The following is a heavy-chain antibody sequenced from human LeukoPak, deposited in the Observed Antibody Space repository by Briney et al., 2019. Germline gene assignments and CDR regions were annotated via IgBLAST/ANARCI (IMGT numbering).Heavy chain of an antibody. J-gene: IGHJ4*02. V-gene: IGHV4-30-2*01. CDR2: IYHSGST. CDR3: ARSMGSYYDY. D-gene: IGHD3-10*01. CDR1: GGSISSGGYP. Sequence: PSQTLSLTCAVSGGSISSGGYPWSWIRHPPGKGLEWIGYIYHSGSTYYNPSLKSRVTISVDRSKNQFSLKLSSVTAADTAVYYCARSMGSYYDYWGQGTLVTVSS.